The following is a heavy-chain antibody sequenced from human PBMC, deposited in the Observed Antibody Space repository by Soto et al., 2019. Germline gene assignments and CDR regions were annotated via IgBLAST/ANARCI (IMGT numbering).Heavy chain of an antibody. D-gene: IGHD3-9*01. Sequence: PGGSLRLSCEASGFAFSNCAMSWVRQAPGKGLEWVSSITGFGGGTYYSDSVEGRFTISRDNSKNTLNLQMSSLSAEDTALYFCVKGRNYDILTAYHAFEGWGQGTQVTVSS. CDR3: VKGRNYDILTAYHAFEG. CDR1: GFAFSNCA. V-gene: IGHV3-23*01. CDR2: ITGFGGGT. J-gene: IGHJ4*02.